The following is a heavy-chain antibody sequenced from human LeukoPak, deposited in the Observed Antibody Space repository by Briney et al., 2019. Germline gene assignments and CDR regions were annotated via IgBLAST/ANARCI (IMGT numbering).Heavy chain of an antibody. Sequence: GGSLRLSCAASGFTFSDYWMHWVRQAPGKGLVWVSRISSDGSSTTYADSVKGRFTISRDNAKNTLSLQMNSLRAEDTAVYYCARVPNCYSISCYGTGAFDIWGQGTMVTVSS. J-gene: IGHJ3*02. V-gene: IGHV3-74*01. CDR3: ARVPNCYSISCYGTGAFDI. CDR1: GFTFSDYW. CDR2: ISSDGSST. D-gene: IGHD2-2*01.